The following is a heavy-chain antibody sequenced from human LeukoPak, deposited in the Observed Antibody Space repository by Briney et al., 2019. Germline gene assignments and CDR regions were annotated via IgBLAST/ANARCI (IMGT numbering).Heavy chain of an antibody. Sequence: GGSLRLSCAASGFNFDDYAMHWVRQAPGKGLEWVSGISWNSGSIGYADSVKGRFTISRDNAKNSLYLQMNSLRAEDTALYYCAKDRLYYYDSSGYLDYWGQGTLVTVSS. D-gene: IGHD3-22*01. J-gene: IGHJ4*02. V-gene: IGHV3-9*01. CDR3: AKDRLYYYDSSGYLDY. CDR2: ISWNSGSI. CDR1: GFNFDDYA.